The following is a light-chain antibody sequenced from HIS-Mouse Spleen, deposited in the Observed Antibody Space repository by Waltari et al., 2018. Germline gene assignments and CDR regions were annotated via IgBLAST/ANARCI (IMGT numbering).Light chain of an antibody. J-gene: IGLJ2*01. CDR1: SSDVGGYNY. CDR2: DVS. Sequence: QSALTQPHSVSGSPGQSVTISCTGTSSDVGGYNYVSWYQQHPGKAPKLMIYDVSKRPSGVPVRFSGSKSGNTASLTISGLQAEDEADYYCCSYAGSYTLVFGGGTKLTVL. V-gene: IGLV2-11*01. CDR3: CSYAGSYTLV.